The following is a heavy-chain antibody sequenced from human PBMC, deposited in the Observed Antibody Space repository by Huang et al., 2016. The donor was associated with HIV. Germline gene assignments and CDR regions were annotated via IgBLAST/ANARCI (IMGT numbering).Heavy chain of an antibody. CDR1: GGSFNGYY. V-gene: IGHV4-34*01. Sequence: QVHLEQWGAGLLQPSETLSLTCAVYGGSFNGYYWGWIRQTPGKRLEWIGEINHRGSSNYNESLKNRVTISADTSKNQFSLSLQSVTAADTAVYYCARAEGYCRDGSCYVYYFMDVWGKGTTVTV. J-gene: IGHJ6*03. CDR3: ARAEGYCRDGSCYVYYFMDV. D-gene: IGHD3-10*01. CDR2: INHRGSS.